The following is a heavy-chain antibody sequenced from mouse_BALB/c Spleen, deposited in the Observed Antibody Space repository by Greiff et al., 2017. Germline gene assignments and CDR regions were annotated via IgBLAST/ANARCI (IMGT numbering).Heavy chain of an antibody. V-gene: IGHV7-3*02. CDR2: IRNKANGYTT. CDR3: ARGFTARYFDV. D-gene: IGHD1-2*01. CDR1: GFTFTDYY. J-gene: IGHJ1*01. Sequence: EVQVVESGGGLVQPGGSLRLSCATSGFTFTDYYMSWVRQPPGKALEWLGFIRNKANGYTTEYSASVKGRFTISRDNSQSILYLQMNTLRAEDSATYYCARGFTARYFDVWGAGTTVTVSS.